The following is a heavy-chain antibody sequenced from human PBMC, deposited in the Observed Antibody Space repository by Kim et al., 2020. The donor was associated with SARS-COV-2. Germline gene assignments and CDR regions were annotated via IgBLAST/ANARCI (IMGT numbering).Heavy chain of an antibody. CDR2: INDRGST. CDR1: GGSQSNYY. D-gene: IGHD1-26*01. CDR3: TRGEVLHGTVY. V-gene: IGHV4-34*01. J-gene: IGHJ4*02. Sequence: SETLSLTCGLSGGSQSNYYWSWIRQPPGKGLEWIGEINDRGSTNYIPALKSRVTISLDTSKNQFSLKMRSVAVADTAVYYCTRGEVLHGTVYWAQGTLVTVS.